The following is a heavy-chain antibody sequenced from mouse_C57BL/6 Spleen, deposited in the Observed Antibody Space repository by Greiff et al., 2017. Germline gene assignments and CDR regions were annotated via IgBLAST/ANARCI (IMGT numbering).Heavy chain of an antibody. CDR3: ARRNYSNSLRYFDV. D-gene: IGHD2-5*01. J-gene: IGHJ1*03. Sequence: QVQLQQPGAELVMPGASVKLSCKASGYTFTSYWMHWVKQRPGQGLEWIGEIDPSDSYTNYNQKFKGKSSLTVDKSSSTAYMQLSSLTSEDSAVYYCARRNYSNSLRYFDVWGTGTTVTVSS. CDR1: GYTFTSYW. V-gene: IGHV1-69*01. CDR2: IDPSDSYT.